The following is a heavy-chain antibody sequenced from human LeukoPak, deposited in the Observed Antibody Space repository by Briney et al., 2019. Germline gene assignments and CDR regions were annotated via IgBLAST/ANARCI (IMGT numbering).Heavy chain of an antibody. J-gene: IGHJ6*02. Sequence: ATVKISCKASGYTFTGYYMHWVRQAPGQGLEWMGWINPNSGGTNYAQKFQGRVTMTRDTSISTAYMELSRLRSDDTAVYYCARDPGHMVRGPGEDYQYYYGMDVWGQGTTVTVSS. CDR2: INPNSGGT. CDR1: GYTFTGYY. D-gene: IGHD3-10*01. V-gene: IGHV1-2*02. CDR3: ARDPGHMVRGPGEDYQYYYGMDV.